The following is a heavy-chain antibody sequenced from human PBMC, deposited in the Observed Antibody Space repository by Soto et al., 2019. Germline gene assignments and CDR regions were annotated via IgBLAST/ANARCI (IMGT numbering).Heavy chain of an antibody. CDR1: GFSFGDSY. D-gene: IGHD3-10*01. V-gene: IGHV3-11*05. Sequence: QVQLVESGGGLVKPGGSLRLSCAASGFSFGDSYMSWIRQSAGKGLEWLSYISGGSSYTKYAESVKGRFAISRDNARRSLFLQVNGLRADDTAIYYGAKPRGADSGYYFDHWGQGTMVTVSS. CDR3: AKPRGADSGYYFDH. CDR2: ISGGSSYT. J-gene: IGHJ4*02.